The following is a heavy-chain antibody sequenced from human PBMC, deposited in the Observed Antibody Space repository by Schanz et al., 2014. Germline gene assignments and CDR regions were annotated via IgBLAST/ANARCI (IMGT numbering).Heavy chain of an antibody. CDR1: GFTFSSYG. J-gene: IGHJ6*03. D-gene: IGHD6-19*01. V-gene: IGHV3-33*08. Sequence: QVQLVESGGGVVQPGRSRRLSCEASGFTFSSYGMHWVRQAPGKGLEWVAVIWYNGSNKYYADSVRGRFTISRDNSKNTLYLQMNNLRAEDTAVYYCARDHQWLARYYMDVWGKGTTVTVSS. CDR3: ARDHQWLARYYMDV. CDR2: IWYNGSNK.